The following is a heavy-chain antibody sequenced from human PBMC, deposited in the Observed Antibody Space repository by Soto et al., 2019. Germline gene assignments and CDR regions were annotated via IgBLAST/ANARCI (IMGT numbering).Heavy chain of an antibody. D-gene: IGHD3-10*01. Sequence: SETLSLTCAVYGGSFSGYYWSWIRQPPGKGLEWIGEINYNGSTNYNPSLKSRVSISVDTSKNQFSLKLVSVTAADTAVYYCARHFVAVVIKGWGYWGQGTLVTVSS. CDR2: INYNGST. J-gene: IGHJ4*02. CDR3: ARHFVAVVIKGWGY. CDR1: GGSFSGYY. V-gene: IGHV4-34*01.